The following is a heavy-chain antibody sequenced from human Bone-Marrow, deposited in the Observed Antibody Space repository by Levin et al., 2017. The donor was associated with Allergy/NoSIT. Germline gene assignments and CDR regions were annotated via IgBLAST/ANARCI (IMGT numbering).Heavy chain of an antibody. Sequence: PGGSLRLSCAASGFTFSDYYMSWIRQAPGKGLEWVSYISSSSSYTNYADSVKGRFTISRDNAKNSLYLQMNSLRAEDTAVYYCARARGCGGACYLYWYFDLWGRGTLVTVSS. D-gene: IGHD2-21*02. CDR1: GFTFSDYY. CDR2: ISSSSSYT. V-gene: IGHV3-11*05. CDR3: ARARGCGGACYLYWYFDL. J-gene: IGHJ2*01.